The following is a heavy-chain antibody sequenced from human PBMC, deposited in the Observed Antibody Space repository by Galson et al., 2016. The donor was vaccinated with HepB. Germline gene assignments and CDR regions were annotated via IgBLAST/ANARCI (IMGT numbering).Heavy chain of an antibody. CDR2: IYNTGTT. J-gene: IGHJ3*02. Sequence: SETLSLTCTCSVSGGSISSYYWSWIRQPAGKGLEWIGRIYNTGTTNYNPSLKSRVTMSVDTSRNKFSLQLSSVTAADAAVYYCARDDFRKGALDIWGHGTMVTVSS. CDR3: ARDDFRKGALDI. D-gene: IGHD1-14*01. V-gene: IGHV4-4*07. CDR1: GGSISSYY.